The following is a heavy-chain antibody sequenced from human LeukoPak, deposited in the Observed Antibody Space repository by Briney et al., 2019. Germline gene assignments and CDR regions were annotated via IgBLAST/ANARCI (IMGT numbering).Heavy chain of an antibody. D-gene: IGHD6-13*01. CDR3: ASTTEGGVAADIDY. CDR2: ISAYNGNT. CDR1: GYTFTSYG. J-gene: IGHJ4*02. Sequence: GAAVKVSCKASGYTFTSYGISWVRQAPGQGREWMGWISAYNGNTNYAQKLQGRVTMTTDTSTSTAYMELRSLRSDDTAVYYFASTTEGGVAADIDYWGQGTLVTVSS. V-gene: IGHV1-18*01.